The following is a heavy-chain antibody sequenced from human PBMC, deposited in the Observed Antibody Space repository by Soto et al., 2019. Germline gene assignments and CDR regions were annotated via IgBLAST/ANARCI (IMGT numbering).Heavy chain of an antibody. CDR3: ARGSLTGTMPYYYMDV. CDR2: IYYSGST. D-gene: IGHD1-7*01. J-gene: IGHJ6*03. Sequence: SETLSLTCTVSGGSISSYYWSWIRQPPGKGLEWIGYIYYSGSTNYNPSLKSRVTISVDTSKNQFSLKLSSVTAADTAVYYCARGSLTGTMPYYYMDVWGKGTTVTVSS. CDR1: GGSISSYY. V-gene: IGHV4-59*01.